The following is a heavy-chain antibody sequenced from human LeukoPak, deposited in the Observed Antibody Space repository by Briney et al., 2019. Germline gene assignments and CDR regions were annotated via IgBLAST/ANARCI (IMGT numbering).Heavy chain of an antibody. CDR1: GGSISSHY. CDR3: ASELVRANAFDI. D-gene: IGHD1-26*01. CDR2: NYYSGST. V-gene: IGHV4-59*11. Sequence: SEPLSLTCTVSGGSISSHYWRWIRQPPGKGLEWIGYNYYSGSTNYNPSLKGRVTISVDTSKTKFSLKLSSVTAADTAVYYCASELVRANAFDIWGQGTMVTVSS. J-gene: IGHJ3*02.